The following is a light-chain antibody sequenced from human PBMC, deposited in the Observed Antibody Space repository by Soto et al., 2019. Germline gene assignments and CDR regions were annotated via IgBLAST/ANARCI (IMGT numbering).Light chain of an antibody. J-gene: IGKJ4*01. CDR1: QSVSSSY. V-gene: IGKV3-20*01. CDR3: QQYGSSPPVT. CDR2: GAS. Sequence: EIVLTQSPGTLSLSPGERATLSCRASQSVSSSYLAWYQQKPGQAPRLLIYGASSRATGIPDRFSGSGSGTDFTLTFSRLEPEDFAVYYCQQYGSSPPVTFGGGTKV.